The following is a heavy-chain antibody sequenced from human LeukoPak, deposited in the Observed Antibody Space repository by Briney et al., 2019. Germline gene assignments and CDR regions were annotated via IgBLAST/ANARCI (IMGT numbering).Heavy chain of an antibody. J-gene: IGHJ4*02. CDR1: GFTFSSYP. V-gene: IGHV3-23*01. CDR3: AKVSGSGSYYPDY. D-gene: IGHD3-10*01. Sequence: PGGSLRLSCAASGFTFSSYPMSWVRQAPGKGLEWVSAISGSGGSTYYADSVKGRFTISRDNSKNTLYLQMNSLGAEDTAVYYCAKVSGSGSYYPDYWGQGTLVTVSS. CDR2: ISGSGGST.